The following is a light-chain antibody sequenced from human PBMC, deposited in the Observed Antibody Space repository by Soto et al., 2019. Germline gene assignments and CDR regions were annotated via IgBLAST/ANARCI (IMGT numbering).Light chain of an antibody. CDR1: SSEVGGYNY. CDR3: SSYTSSSTPMV. J-gene: IGLJ3*02. Sequence: QPASVSGSPGQSITISCTGTSSEVGGYNYVSWYQQHPGKAPKLMIYDVSKRPSGVSNRFSGSKSGNTASLTISGLQAEDVADYYCSSYTSSSTPMVFGGGTQLTVL. CDR2: DVS. V-gene: IGLV2-14*01.